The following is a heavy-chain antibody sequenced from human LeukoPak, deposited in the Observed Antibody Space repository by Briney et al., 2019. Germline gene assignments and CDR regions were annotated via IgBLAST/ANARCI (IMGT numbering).Heavy chain of an antibody. Sequence: PSETLSLTCTVSGGSVSSNSYSWGWIRQPPGKGLEWIGSVYYSGTTYYNPSLRSRVTISVDTSRNQFPLKLSSLTAADTAMYYCARGPQWLGYYYFDYWGQGTLVTVSS. D-gene: IGHD6-19*01. J-gene: IGHJ4*02. CDR3: ARGPQWLGYYYFDY. CDR1: GGSVSSNSYS. V-gene: IGHV4-39*01. CDR2: VYYSGTT.